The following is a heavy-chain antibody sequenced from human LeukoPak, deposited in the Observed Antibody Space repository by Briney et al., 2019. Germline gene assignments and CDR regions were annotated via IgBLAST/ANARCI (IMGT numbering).Heavy chain of an antibody. CDR2: IYTSGST. CDR1: GGSISSGSYY. CDR3: ARASRTSFDY. Sequence: SETLSLTCTVSGGSISSGSYYWSWIRQPAGKGLEWIGRIYTSGSTNYNPSLKSRVTISVDTSKNQFSLKLSSVTAADTAVYYCARASRTSFDYWGRGTLVTVSS. D-gene: IGHD2-2*01. V-gene: IGHV4-61*02. J-gene: IGHJ4*02.